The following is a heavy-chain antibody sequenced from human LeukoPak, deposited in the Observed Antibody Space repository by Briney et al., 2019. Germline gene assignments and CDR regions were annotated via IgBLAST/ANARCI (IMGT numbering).Heavy chain of an antibody. CDR2: FDPEDGET. D-gene: IGHD6-19*01. J-gene: IGHJ4*02. V-gene: IGHV1-24*01. CDR1: GYTLTELS. Sequence: ASVKVSCKVSGYTLTELSMHWVRQAPGKGLEWMGGFDPEDGETIYAQKFQGRVTMTTDTSTSTAYMELRSLRSDDTAVYYCARTRYQIYSSGCPDYWGQGTLVTVSS. CDR3: ARTRYQIYSSGCPDY.